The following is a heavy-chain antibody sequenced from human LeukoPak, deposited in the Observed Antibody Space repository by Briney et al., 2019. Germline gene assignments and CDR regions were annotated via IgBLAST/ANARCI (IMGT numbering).Heavy chain of an antibody. Sequence: GGTQRLSCAASGFTFSSYWMSWVRQAPGKGLEWVANIKQDGSEKYYVDSVKGRFTISRDNAKNSLYLQMNSLRAEDTAVYYCARLIAAAGAIDDYWGQGTLVTVSS. J-gene: IGHJ4*02. D-gene: IGHD6-13*01. CDR3: ARLIAAAGAIDDY. V-gene: IGHV3-7*01. CDR2: IKQDGSEK. CDR1: GFTFSSYW.